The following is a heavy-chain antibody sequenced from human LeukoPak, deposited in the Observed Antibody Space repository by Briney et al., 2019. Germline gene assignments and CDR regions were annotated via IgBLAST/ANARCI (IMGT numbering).Heavy chain of an antibody. CDR2: ISGSGGST. D-gene: IGHD1-26*01. CDR1: GFTFSSYA. J-gene: IGHJ4*02. CDR3: ARVDHPGVGATQGYYFDY. Sequence: PGGSLRLSCAASGFTFSSYAMSWVRQAPGKGLEWVSAISGSGGSTYYADSVKGRFTISRDNSKNTLYLQMNSLRAEDTAVYYCARVDHPGVGATQGYYFDYWGQGTLVTVPS. V-gene: IGHV3-23*01.